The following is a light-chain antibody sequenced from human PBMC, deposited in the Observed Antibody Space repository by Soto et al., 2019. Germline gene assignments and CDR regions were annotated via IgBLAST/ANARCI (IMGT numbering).Light chain of an antibody. CDR1: SSNIGNNY. V-gene: IGLV1-51*01. J-gene: IGLJ1*01. Sequence: QAVVTQPPSVSAAPGQKVTISCSGSSSNIGNNYVSWYQHLPGTAPKLLIYDNNNRPSGIPDRFSGSKSGTSATLAITGLQTGYEAHYFCSTLDDSQSAAGFGPGTKVTVL. CDR3: STLDDSQSAAG. CDR2: DNN.